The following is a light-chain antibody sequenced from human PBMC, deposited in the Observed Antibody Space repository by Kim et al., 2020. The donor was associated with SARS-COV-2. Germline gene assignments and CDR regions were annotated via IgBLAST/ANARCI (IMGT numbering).Light chain of an antibody. V-gene: IGKV1-33*01. CDR2: DAT. J-gene: IGKJ1*01. CDR3: HQYDKFPQT. CDR1: QDINDD. Sequence: ASIGDRVTITCQASQDINDDLGWYQQKPGEFPKLLIYDATRLETGVPSRFSGSGSWTEFTLTISSLQPEDIATYYCHQYDKFPQTFGQGTKVDIK.